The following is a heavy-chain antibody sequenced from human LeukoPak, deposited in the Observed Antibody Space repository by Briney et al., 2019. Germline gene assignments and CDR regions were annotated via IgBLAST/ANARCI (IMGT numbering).Heavy chain of an antibody. V-gene: IGHV3-48*01. CDR1: GFTFSTYS. CDR2: IGTGRTSI. J-gene: IGHJ4*02. Sequence: GGSLRLSCAASGFTFSTYSMDWVRQAPGKGLEWLSYIGTGRTSIYYSDSVKGRFTVSRDDAKNSLYLQMNSLRAEDTAVYYCAREGYTTGTSGTEFDYWGQGALVTVSS. CDR3: AREGYTTGTSGTEFDY. D-gene: IGHD4-11*01.